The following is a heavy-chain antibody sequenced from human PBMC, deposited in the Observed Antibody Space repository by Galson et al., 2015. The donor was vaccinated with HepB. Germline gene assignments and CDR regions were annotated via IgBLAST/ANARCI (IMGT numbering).Heavy chain of an antibody. Sequence: SLRLSCAASGFTVSSNYMSWVRQAPGKGLEWVSVIYSGGTTHYADSVKGRFTISRDNSKNTVYLQMNSLRTDDTAVYYCARDAGEWGHYYGMDVWGQGTTVTVSS. CDR3: ARDAGEWGHYYGMDV. J-gene: IGHJ6*02. D-gene: IGHD1-26*01. V-gene: IGHV3-53*01. CDR2: IYSGGTT. CDR1: GFTVSSNY.